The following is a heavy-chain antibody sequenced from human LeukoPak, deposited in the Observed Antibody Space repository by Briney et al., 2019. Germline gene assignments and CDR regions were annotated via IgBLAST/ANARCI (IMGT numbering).Heavy chain of an antibody. V-gene: IGHV1-18*01. D-gene: IGHD1-1*01. CDR2: ISAYNGNT. CDR1: GYTFKTYG. Sequence: GASVKVSCKTSGYTFKTYGITWVRQAPGQGLEWMGWISAYNGNTNYAQKLQGRVTMTTDTSTSTAYMELRSLRSDDTAVYYCARGMTGTTKGWAFDIWGQGTMVTVSS. CDR3: ARGMTGTTKGWAFDI. J-gene: IGHJ3*02.